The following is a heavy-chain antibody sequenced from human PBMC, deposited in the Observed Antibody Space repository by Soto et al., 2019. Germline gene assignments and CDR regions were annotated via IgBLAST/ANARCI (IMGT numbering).Heavy chain of an antibody. CDR2: INPESTTL. V-gene: IGHV3-74*01. CDR1: EITLNIYW. D-gene: IGHD3-10*01. J-gene: IGHJ4*02. CDR3: TKDTFGAWDS. Sequence: GGSLRLSCTASEITLNIYWMHWIRQAPGKGLVWVSRINPESTTLTYADSVTGRFTISRDSAKNTLYLQMNGLSAEDTEIYYCTKDTFGAWDSWGQATPVPVSS.